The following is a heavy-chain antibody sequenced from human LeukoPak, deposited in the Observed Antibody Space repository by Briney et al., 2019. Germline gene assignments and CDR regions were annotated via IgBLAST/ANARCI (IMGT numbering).Heavy chain of an antibody. Sequence: GASVKVSFKTSGYSFTDYYMHWVRQAPGQGLEWMGWINPNTGGTNYAQKFQGRVTLARDTSISTAYMELNRLRSDDTAVYYCASGERIVMVVAAYYFDYWGQGSLVTVSS. J-gene: IGHJ4*02. D-gene: IGHD2-15*01. CDR2: INPNTGGT. V-gene: IGHV1-2*02. CDR1: GYSFTDYY. CDR3: ASGERIVMVVAAYYFDY.